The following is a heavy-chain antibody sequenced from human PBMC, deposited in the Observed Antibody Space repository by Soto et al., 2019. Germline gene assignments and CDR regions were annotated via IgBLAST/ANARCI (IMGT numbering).Heavy chain of an antibody. D-gene: IGHD3-10*01. CDR1: GDTLTKLS. Sequence: QVQLTQSGAEVKKPGASVKVSCKVSGDTLTKLSMHWVRQGPGKGLEWVGGFDPEDDETLYAQKLQGRVSMTEDTSTDTAYLDLRGLRSDDTAVYYYAAGRYRGAASASRFEFWGQGTLVTVSS. CDR3: AAGRYRGAASASRFEF. V-gene: IGHV1-24*01. CDR2: FDPEDDET. J-gene: IGHJ4*02.